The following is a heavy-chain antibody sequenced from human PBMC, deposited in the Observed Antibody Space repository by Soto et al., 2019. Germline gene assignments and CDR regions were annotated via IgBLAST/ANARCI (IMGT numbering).Heavy chain of an antibody. Sequence: GGSLRLSCAASGFTFSGSAMHWVRQASGKGLEWVGRIRSKANSYATAYAASVKGRFTISRDDSKNTAYLQMNSLKTEDTAVYYCLVLRFLEWLSLEGGMDVWGQGTTVTVSS. CDR3: LVLRFLEWLSLEGGMDV. D-gene: IGHD3-3*01. J-gene: IGHJ6*02. CDR2: IRSKANSYAT. CDR1: GFTFSGSA. V-gene: IGHV3-73*01.